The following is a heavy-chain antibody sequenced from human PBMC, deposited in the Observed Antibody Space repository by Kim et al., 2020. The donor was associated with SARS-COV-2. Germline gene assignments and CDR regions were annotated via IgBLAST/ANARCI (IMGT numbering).Heavy chain of an antibody. CDR3: ASAGDRDSSWKDAFDI. Sequence: GGSLRLSCAASGFTFSSYWMTWVRQAPGKGLEWVANIKQDGNKKYYVDAVKGRFTISRDNAKNSLYRQMNILRAEDTAVDYCASAGDRDSSWKDAFDILG. V-gene: IGHV3-7*03. D-gene: IGHD6-13*01. J-gene: IGHJ3*02. CDR1: GFTFSSYW. CDR2: IKQDGNKK.